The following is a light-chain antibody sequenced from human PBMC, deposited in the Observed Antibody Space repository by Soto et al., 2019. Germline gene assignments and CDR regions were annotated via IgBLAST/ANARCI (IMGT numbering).Light chain of an antibody. CDR1: QSVNAN. Sequence: EVVMTQSPATLSVSPEERATLSCRASQSVNANLDWYQQKPGQAHRLLIHGASNRATGIPARFSGSGFGTEFILTISRLQSEDFAVYYCQQYNTWLWTFGQGTKFEI. J-gene: IGKJ1*01. CDR3: QQYNTWLWT. CDR2: GAS. V-gene: IGKV3-15*01.